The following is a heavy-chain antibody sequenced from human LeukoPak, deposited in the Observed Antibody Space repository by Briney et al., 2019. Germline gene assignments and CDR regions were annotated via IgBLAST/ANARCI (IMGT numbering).Heavy chain of an antibody. Sequence: PGGSLRLACSTSGFTFTNYGMNWIRQAPGKGLEWVSSIKKNGTVVYNADSVKGRFTISRDNAKNSVYLEMSSLRVDDTAVYFCSRERAHYGDSSGYWDFDPWGQGTLVIVSS. CDR1: GFTFTNYG. D-gene: IGHD3-22*01. CDR2: IKKNGTVV. CDR3: SRERAHYGDSSGYWDFDP. V-gene: IGHV3-21*06. J-gene: IGHJ5*02.